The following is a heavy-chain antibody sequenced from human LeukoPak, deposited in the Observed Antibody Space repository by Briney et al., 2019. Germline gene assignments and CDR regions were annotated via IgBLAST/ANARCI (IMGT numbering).Heavy chain of an antibody. D-gene: IGHD5-18*01. CDR2: ISGYNGNT. CDR1: GYSFTALY. CDR3: ARVWGSMVTGALYNSYGMDV. J-gene: IGHJ6*02. V-gene: IGHV1-18*04. Sequence: ASVKVSCKTSGYSFTALYIHWVRKAPGQGLEWMGWISGYNGNTNYAQNLQGRVTMTTDTSTSTAYMELRSLRSDDTAVYYCARVWGSMVTGALYNSYGMDVWGQGTTVTVSS.